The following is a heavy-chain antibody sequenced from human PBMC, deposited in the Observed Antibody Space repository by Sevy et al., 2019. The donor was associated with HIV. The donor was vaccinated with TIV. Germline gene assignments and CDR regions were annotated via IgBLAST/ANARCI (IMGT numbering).Heavy chain of an antibody. D-gene: IGHD3-22*01. CDR2: ISGSGGST. V-gene: IGHV3-23*01. Sequence: GGSLRLSCAASGFTFSSYAMSWVRQAPGKGLEWVSAISGSGGSTYYADSVKGRFTITKDNSKNTLYLQMNSMRAEDKAVYYCARAKNYYYDSSGYYSCAFDIWGQGTMVTVSS. CDR3: ARAKNYYYDSSGYYSCAFDI. CDR1: GFTFSSYA. J-gene: IGHJ3*02.